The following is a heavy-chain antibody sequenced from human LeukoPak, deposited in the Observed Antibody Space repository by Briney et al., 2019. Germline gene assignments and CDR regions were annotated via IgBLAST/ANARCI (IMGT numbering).Heavy chain of an antibody. V-gene: IGHV3-7*01. J-gene: IGHJ4*02. CDR1: GFTFSSYW. CDR3: ARDGEDPYYCDSSGYYYCDY. Sequence: SGGSLRLSCAASGFTFSSYWMSWVRQAPGKGLEWVANIKQDGSEKYYVDSVKGRFTTSRDNAKNSLYLQMNSLRAEDTAVYYCARDGEDPYYCDSSGYYYCDYWGQGTLVTVSS. CDR2: IKQDGSEK. D-gene: IGHD3-22*01.